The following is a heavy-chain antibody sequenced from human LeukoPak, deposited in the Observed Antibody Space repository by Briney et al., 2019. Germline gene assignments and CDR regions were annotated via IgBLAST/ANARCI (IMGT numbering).Heavy chain of an antibody. CDR3: ARDGEWLRLVSTHYYYYGMDV. J-gene: IGHJ6*02. D-gene: IGHD5-12*01. CDR1: GYTFTSYG. Sequence: ASVKVSCKASGYTFTSYGISWVRQAPGQGLEWMGWISAYNGNTNYAQKLQGRVTMTTDTSTSTAYMELRSLRSDDTAVYYCARDGEWLRLVSTHYYYYGMDVWGQGTTVTVSS. CDR2: ISAYNGNT. V-gene: IGHV1-18*01.